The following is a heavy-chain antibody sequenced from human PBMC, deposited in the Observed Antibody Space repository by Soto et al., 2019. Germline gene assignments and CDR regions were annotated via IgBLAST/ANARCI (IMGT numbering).Heavy chain of an antibody. J-gene: IGHJ6*02. Sequence: GGSLRLSCSGSGFTVSSFGMHWVRQAPGKGLEHVSTLSSNGIGTYYADSVKGRFTFSRDTSKNTLYLQMSSLRTEDTAVYYCVKDMGQAAVGIRYPYGLDVWGLGTTVTVSS. CDR2: LSSNGIGT. D-gene: IGHD6-13*01. V-gene: IGHV3-64D*06. CDR3: VKDMGQAAVGIRYPYGLDV. CDR1: GFTVSSFG.